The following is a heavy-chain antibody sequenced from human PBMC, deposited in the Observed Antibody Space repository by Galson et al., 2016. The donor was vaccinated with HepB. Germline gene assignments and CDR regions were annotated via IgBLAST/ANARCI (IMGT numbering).Heavy chain of an antibody. V-gene: IGHV2-26*01. CDR1: GFSLSNARMG. D-gene: IGHD3-16*02. CDR2: IFSNDEK. CDR3: ARNSFPACQYYFDD. J-gene: IGHJ4*02. Sequence: PALVKPTQTLTLTCTVSGFSLSNARMGVSWIRQPPGKALEWLAHIFSNDEKSYSTSLKTRLTISKDTSKSQVVLTLTNMDPVDTATYYCARNSFPACQYYFDDWGQGTLVTVSS.